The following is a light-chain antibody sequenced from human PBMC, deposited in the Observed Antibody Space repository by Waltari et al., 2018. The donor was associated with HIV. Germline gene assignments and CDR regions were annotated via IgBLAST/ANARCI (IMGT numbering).Light chain of an antibody. CDR1: QDISNY. V-gene: IGKV1-33*01. CDR3: QQYDNLPLT. CDR2: DAS. Sequence: DIQMTQSPSSLSASVGDRVTITCQARQDISNYLNWYQKKPGKAPKLLIYDASNLETGVPSRFSGSGSGTDFTFTISSLQPEDIATYYCQQYDNLPLTFGGGTKVEIK. J-gene: IGKJ4*01.